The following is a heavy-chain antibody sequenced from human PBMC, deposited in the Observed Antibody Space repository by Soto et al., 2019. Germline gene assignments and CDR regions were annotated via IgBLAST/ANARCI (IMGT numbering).Heavy chain of an antibody. V-gene: IGHV3-23*01. CDR1: GFTLSSYA. D-gene: IGHD3-16*02. CDR2: ISGSGGST. Sequence: PGGSLRLSCAASGFTLSSYAMSWVRQAPGKGLEWVSAISGSGGSTYYADSVKGRFTISRDNSKNTLYLQMNSLRAEDTAVYYCAKAVTFGGVIARFDYWGQGTLVTVSS. J-gene: IGHJ4*02. CDR3: AKAVTFGGVIARFDY.